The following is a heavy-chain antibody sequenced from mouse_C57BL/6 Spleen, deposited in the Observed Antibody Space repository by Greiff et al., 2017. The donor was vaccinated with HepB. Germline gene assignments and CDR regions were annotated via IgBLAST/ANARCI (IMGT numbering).Heavy chain of an antibody. J-gene: IGHJ4*01. D-gene: IGHD1-1*01. CDR3: ARQGGSSYGDYYAMDY. Sequence: QVQLQQPGAELVRPGSSVKLSCKASGYTFTSYWMHWVKQRPIQGLEWIGNIDPSDSETHYNQKFKDKATLTVDKSSSTAYMQLSSLTSEDSAVYYCARQGGSSYGDYYAMDYWGQGTSVTVSS. CDR1: GYTFTSYW. V-gene: IGHV1-52*01. CDR2: IDPSDSET.